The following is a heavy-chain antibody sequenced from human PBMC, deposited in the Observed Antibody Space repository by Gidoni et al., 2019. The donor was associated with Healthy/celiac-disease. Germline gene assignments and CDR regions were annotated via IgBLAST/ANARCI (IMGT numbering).Heavy chain of an antibody. CDR2: IYHSGST. D-gene: IGHD3-22*01. V-gene: IGHV4-38-2*01. CDR1: GYSISSGYY. CDR3: ARARGHHYYDSSGYAWYYYGMDV. Sequence: QVQLQESGPGLVKPSEPLSLTCAVSGYSISSGYYWGWIRQPPGKGLEWIGSIYHSGSTYYNPSLKSRVTISVDTAKNQFSRKLSSVTAADTAVYYGARARGHHYYDSSGYAWYYYGMDVWGQGTTVTVSS. J-gene: IGHJ6*02.